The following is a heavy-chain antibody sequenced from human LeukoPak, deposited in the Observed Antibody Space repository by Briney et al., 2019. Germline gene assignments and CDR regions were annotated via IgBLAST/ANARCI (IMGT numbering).Heavy chain of an antibody. CDR3: ARDPYCSSTSCYHYFDY. V-gene: IGHV3-30-3*01. D-gene: IGHD2-2*01. J-gene: IGHJ4*02. CDR1: GFTFSSYA. CDR2: ISYDGSNK. Sequence: GGSLRLSCAASGFTFSSYAMHWVRQAPGKGLEWVAVISYDGSNKYYADSVKGRFTIPRDNSKNTLYLQMNSLRAEDTAVYYCARDPYCSSTSCYHYFDYWGQGTLVTVSS.